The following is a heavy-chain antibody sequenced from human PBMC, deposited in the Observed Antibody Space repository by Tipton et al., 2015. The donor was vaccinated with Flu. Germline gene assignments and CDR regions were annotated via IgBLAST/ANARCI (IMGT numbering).Heavy chain of an antibody. CDR3: TRGQGANP. Sequence: SLRLSCAASGFTVNSNYMSWVRQATGKGLEWVSVIYSDGRAYYVDSVKGRFTVSRDDSKNMLSLQRDSLRAEDTAVYYCTRGQGANPWGQGTLVTVSS. CDR2: IYSDGRA. V-gene: IGHV3-53*01. CDR1: GFTVNSNY. J-gene: IGHJ5*02.